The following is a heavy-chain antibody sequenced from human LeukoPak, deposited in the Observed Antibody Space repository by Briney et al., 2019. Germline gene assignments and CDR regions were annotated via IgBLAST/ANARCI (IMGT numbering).Heavy chain of an antibody. D-gene: IGHD6-19*01. J-gene: IGHJ5*02. CDR2: IYYSGST. Sequence: SETLSLTCTVSGGSISSSSYYWGWIRQPPGKGLEWIGSIYYSGSTYYNPSLKSRVTISVDTSKNQFSLKLSSVTAADTAVYYCARVAVAVAGTGWFGPWGQGTLVTVSS. V-gene: IGHV4-39*07. CDR3: ARVAVAVAGTGWFGP. CDR1: GGSISSSSYY.